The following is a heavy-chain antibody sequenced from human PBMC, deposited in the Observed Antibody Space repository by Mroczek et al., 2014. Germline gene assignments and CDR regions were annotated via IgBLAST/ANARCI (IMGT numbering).Heavy chain of an antibody. Sequence: QVQLVQSGAEVKKPGASVKVSCKVSGYTLTELSMHWVRQAPGKGLEWMGGFDPEDGETIYAQKFQGRVTMTEDTSTDTAYMELSSLRSEDTAVYYCATDLYSSSWYHKSEEGYFDLWGLAPLVTVSS. V-gene: IGHV1-24*01. J-gene: IGHJ2*01. CDR2: FDPEDGET. D-gene: IGHD6-13*01. CDR1: GYTLTELS. CDR3: ATDLYSSSWYHKSEEGYFDL.